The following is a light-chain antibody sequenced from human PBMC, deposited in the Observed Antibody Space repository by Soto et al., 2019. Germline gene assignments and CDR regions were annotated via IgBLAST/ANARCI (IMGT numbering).Light chain of an antibody. J-gene: IGLJ1*01. CDR3: NSYTSTSTYV. CDR2: DVS. Sequence: QSALTQPASVSGSPGQSITISCTGTTSDVGRYNYVSWYQQHPGKAPKLIIYDVSNRPSGVSNRFSGSKAGNTASLTISGLQAEDEGDYYCNSYTSTSTYVFGTGTKVTVL. V-gene: IGLV2-14*01. CDR1: TSDVGRYNY.